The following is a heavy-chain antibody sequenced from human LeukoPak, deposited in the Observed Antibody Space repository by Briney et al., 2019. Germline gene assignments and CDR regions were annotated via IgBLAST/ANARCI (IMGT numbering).Heavy chain of an antibody. CDR1: GFTFSSYA. Sequence: GGSLRLSCAASGFTFSSYAMSWVRQAPGKGLEWVSAISGSGGSTYYADSMKGRFTISRDNSKNTLYLQMNSLRAEDKAVYYCAKEEYFDWLTGYWGQGTLVTVSS. CDR3: AKEEYFDWLTGY. CDR2: ISGSGGST. V-gene: IGHV3-23*01. D-gene: IGHD3-9*01. J-gene: IGHJ4*02.